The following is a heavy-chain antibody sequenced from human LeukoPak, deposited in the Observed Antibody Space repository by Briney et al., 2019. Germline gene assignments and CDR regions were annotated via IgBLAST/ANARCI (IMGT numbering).Heavy chain of an antibody. D-gene: IGHD3-3*01. J-gene: IGHJ3*02. Sequence: ASVEVSCKASGYTFTSYDINWVRQATGQGLEWMGWMNPNSGDTGYAQKFQGRVTITRNTSISTAYMELSSLRSEDTAVYYCARGTINGAFDIWGQGTMVTVSS. CDR2: MNPNSGDT. CDR1: GYTFTSYD. V-gene: IGHV1-8*03. CDR3: ARGTINGAFDI.